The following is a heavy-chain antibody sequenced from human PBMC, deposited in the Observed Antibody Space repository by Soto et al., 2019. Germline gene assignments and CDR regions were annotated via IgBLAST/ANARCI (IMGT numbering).Heavy chain of an antibody. J-gene: IGHJ6*02. CDR1: GFTFSSYW. Sequence: EVQLVESGGGLVQPGGSLRLSCAASGFTFSSYWMNWVRQAPGKGLEWVANIKQDGSDKYYADSVKGRFTISRDNAKNSLYLQMNSLRAEDTAVYYCAREYRQQLVLNYYYGMDVWGQGTTVTVSS. D-gene: IGHD6-13*01. CDR2: IKQDGSDK. CDR3: AREYRQQLVLNYYYGMDV. V-gene: IGHV3-7*01.